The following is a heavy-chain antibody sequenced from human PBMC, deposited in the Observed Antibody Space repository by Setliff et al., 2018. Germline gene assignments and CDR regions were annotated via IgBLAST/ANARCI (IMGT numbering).Heavy chain of an antibody. D-gene: IGHD4-17*01. CDR3: ATGPRDSRDYMNWLDP. CDR2: IKSKGEAETA. Sequence: GGSLRLSCRASGITFKNTWMTWVRQAPGKGLEWVGRIKSKGEAETANYGVPVKGRFTISRDDSTNTIYLQMNRLNIEDTGFYYCATGPRDSRDYMNWLDPWGSGTLVTVSS. V-gene: IGHV3-15*01. J-gene: IGHJ5*02. CDR1: GITFKNTW.